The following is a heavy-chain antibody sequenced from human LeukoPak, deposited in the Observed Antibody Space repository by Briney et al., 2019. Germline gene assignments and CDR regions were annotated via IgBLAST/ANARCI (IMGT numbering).Heavy chain of an antibody. CDR1: GGSISSYY. Sequence: SETLSLTCTVSGGSISSYYWSWIRQPAGKGLEWIGRIYTSGSTNYNPSLKSRVTMSVDTSKNQFSLKLSSVTAADTAVYYCARDSAARKYYYYYYMDVWGKGTTVTVSS. D-gene: IGHD2-2*01. CDR2: IYTSGST. V-gene: IGHV4-4*07. J-gene: IGHJ6*03. CDR3: ARDSAARKYYYYYYMDV.